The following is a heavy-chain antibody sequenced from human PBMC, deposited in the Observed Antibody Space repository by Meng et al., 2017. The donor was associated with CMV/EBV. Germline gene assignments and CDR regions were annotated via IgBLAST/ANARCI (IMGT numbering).Heavy chain of an antibody. CDR3: ARNPLKAHLGWELTNFDY. CDR1: GGSISSSSYY. J-gene: IGHJ4*02. D-gene: IGHD1-26*01. CDR2: IYYSGST. Sequence: SETLSLTCTVSGGSISSSSYYWGWIRQPPGKGLEWIGSIYYSGSTYYNPSLKSRVTISVDTSKNQFSLKLSCVTAADTAVYYCARNPLKAHLGWELTNFDYWGQGTLVTVSS. V-gene: IGHV4-39*07.